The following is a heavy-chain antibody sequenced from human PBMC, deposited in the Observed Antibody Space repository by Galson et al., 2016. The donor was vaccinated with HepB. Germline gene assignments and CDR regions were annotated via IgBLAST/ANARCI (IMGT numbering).Heavy chain of an antibody. CDR3: VRDKVTPGTNWFDP. CDR1: GFTISSHY. D-gene: IGHD4-11*01. CDR2: IYSDGST. Sequence: SLRLSCAASGFTISSHYMSWVRQAPGKGLEWVSTIYSDGSTYYADSVKGRFTISRGNSKNTLYLQMNSLRAEDTAVYYCVRDKVTPGTNWFDPWGQGTLVTVSS. V-gene: IGHV3-53*01. J-gene: IGHJ5*02.